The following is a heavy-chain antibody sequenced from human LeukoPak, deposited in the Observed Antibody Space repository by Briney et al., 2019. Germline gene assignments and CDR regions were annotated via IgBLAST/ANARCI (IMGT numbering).Heavy chain of an antibody. CDR2: FDPEDGET. D-gene: IGHD6-13*01. J-gene: IGHJ5*02. Sequence: ASVKVSCKVSGYTLTELSMHWVRQAPGKGLEWMGGFDPEDGETIYAQKFQGRVTMTRDTSISTAYMELSRLRSDDTAVYYCARENGDGSSWTNWFDPWGQGTLVTVSS. CDR1: GYTLTELS. V-gene: IGHV1-24*01. CDR3: ARENGDGSSWTNWFDP.